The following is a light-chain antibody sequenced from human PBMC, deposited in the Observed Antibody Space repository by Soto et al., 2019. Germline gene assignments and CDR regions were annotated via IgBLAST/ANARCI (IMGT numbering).Light chain of an antibody. CDR1: QSITSNY. CDR3: QQYGSSPS. V-gene: IGKV3-20*01. Sequence: EIVLTQSPDTLSLSPGERATLSCRTSQSITSNYLAWYQQKPGQAPRLLIYDAYSRATGISDRFSGSGSGTDFILTISRLEPEDFTVYYCQQYGSSPSFGGGTKVDIK. J-gene: IGKJ4*01. CDR2: DAY.